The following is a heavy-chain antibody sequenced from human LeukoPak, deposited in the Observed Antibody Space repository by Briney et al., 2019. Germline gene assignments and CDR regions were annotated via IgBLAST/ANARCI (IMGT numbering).Heavy chain of an antibody. CDR1: GGSISSYY. D-gene: IGHD5-18*01. V-gene: IGHV4-59*01. J-gene: IGHJ5*02. CDR3: ARDVVDTAMVA. CDR2: IYYSGST. Sequence: SETLSLTCTVSGGSISSYYWSWIRQPPGKGLEWIGYIYYSGSTHYNPSLKSRVTISVDTSKNQFSLKLSSVTAADTALYYCARDVVDTAMVAWGQGTLVTVSS.